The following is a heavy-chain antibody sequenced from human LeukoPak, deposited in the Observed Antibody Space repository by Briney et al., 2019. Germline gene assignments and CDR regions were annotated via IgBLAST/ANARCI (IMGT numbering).Heavy chain of an antibody. Sequence: ASVKDSCKASGYTFTTYDINWVRQATGKGLEWMGWMNPNSGNTGYAQKFQGRVTMTRNTSISTANRELSSLRSEDSAVYCGARGRGGGRRENWIDPWGQGTLVTVSS. CDR1: GYTFTTYD. CDR3: ARGRGGGRRENWIDP. V-gene: IGHV1-8*01. J-gene: IGHJ5*02. D-gene: IGHD3-16*01. CDR2: MNPNSGNT.